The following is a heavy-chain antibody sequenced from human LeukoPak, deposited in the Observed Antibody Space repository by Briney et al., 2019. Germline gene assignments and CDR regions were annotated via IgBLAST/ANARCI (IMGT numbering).Heavy chain of an antibody. J-gene: IGHJ6*03. D-gene: IGHD3-3*01. Sequence: ASVKVSCKASGYTSTSYDINWVRQATGQGLEWMGWMNPNSGNTGYAQKFQGRVTMTRNTSISTAYMELSSLRSEDTAVYYCARGLSKPRVYDFWSGYYRYYYYMDVWGKGTTVTVSS. CDR3: ARGLSKPRVYDFWSGYYRYYYYMDV. CDR1: GYTSTSYD. CDR2: MNPNSGNT. V-gene: IGHV1-8*01.